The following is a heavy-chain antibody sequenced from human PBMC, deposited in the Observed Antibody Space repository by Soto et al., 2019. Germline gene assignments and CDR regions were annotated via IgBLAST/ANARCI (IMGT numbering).Heavy chain of an antibody. CDR1: GFTFSRYE. Sequence: EVQLVESGGGLVQPGKSLRLSCAASGFTFSRYEMTWVRQAPGKGLEWISYISSTGTTIYYADAVKGRFTISRDNAKNSLFLQMNSLRAEDTGVYYCVREEGLLEHGFDVWGQGTTVIVSS. J-gene: IGHJ6*02. CDR2: ISSTGTTI. D-gene: IGHD3-3*01. CDR3: VREEGLLEHGFDV. V-gene: IGHV3-48*03.